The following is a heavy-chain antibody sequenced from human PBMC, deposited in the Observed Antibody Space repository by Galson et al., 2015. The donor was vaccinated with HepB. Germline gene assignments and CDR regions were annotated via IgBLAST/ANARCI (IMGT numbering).Heavy chain of an antibody. Sequence: SLRLSCAASGFTFSNTWMTWVRQAPGKGLEWVGRIKSKADGGTTDYAAPVKGRFTISRDDSKNMLYLQMNSLKTEDIALYYCSTARATVTTDYWGQGTPVTVSS. CDR1: GFTFSNTW. J-gene: IGHJ4*02. V-gene: IGHV3-15*01. D-gene: IGHD4-17*01. CDR2: IKSKADGGTT. CDR3: STARATVTTDY.